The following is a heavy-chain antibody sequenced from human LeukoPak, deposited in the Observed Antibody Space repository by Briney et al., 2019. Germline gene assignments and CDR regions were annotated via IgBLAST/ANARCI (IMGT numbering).Heavy chain of an antibody. CDR3: ARGLDSSGDY. CDR1: GGSFSGYY. D-gene: IGHD6-25*01. V-gene: IGHV4-34*01. CDR2: INHRGST. J-gene: IGHJ4*02. Sequence: PSETLSLTCAVYGGSFSGYYWSWIRQPPGKGLEWIGEINHRGSTNYNPSLKSRVTISVDASRNQFSLKLTSMTAADTAVFYCARGLDSSGDYWGQGTLVTVSS.